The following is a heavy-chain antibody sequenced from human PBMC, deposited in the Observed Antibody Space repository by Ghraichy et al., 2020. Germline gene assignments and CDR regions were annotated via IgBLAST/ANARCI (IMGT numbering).Heavy chain of an antibody. CDR3: ARDCSSTSCYDY. CDR2: INAGNGNT. V-gene: IGHV1-3*01. CDR1: GYTFTSYA. Sequence: ASVKVSCKASGYTFTSYAMHWVRQAPGQRLEWMGWINAGNGNTKYSQKFQGRVTITRDTSASTAYMELSSLRSEDTAVYYCARDCSSTSCYDYWGQGTLVTVSS. D-gene: IGHD2-2*01. J-gene: IGHJ4*02.